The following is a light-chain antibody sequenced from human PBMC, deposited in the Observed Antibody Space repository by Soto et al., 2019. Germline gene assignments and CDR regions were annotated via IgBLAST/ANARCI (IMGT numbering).Light chain of an antibody. V-gene: IGLV2-23*02. CDR2: EVT. CDR1: SSDVGSHNF. Sequence: QSALTPPASVSGSPGQSITISCTGTSSDVGSHNFVSWYQQRPGKAPKLMIFEVTKRPSGVSDRFSASKSGNTASLTISGVRAEEEADYYCCSYADTTTWVFGGGTKVTVL. CDR3: CSYADTTTWV. J-gene: IGLJ3*02.